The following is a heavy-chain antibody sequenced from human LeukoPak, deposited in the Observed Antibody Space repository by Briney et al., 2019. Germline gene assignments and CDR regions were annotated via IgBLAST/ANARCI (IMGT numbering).Heavy chain of an antibody. J-gene: IGHJ4*02. V-gene: IGHV4-38-2*02. Sequence: SETLSLTCTVSGYSISSGYYWGWIRQPPGKGLEWIGSMYHSGSTYYNPSLKSRVTIPVDTSKNQFSLKLSSVTAADTAVYYCARDVGYIDSGGYAPRGANDYWGQGTLVTVSS. CDR3: ARDVGYIDSGGYAPRGANDY. CDR1: GYSISSGYY. D-gene: IGHD3-22*01. CDR2: MYHSGST.